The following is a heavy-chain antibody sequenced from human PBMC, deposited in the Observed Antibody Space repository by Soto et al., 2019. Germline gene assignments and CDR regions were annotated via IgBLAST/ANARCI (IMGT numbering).Heavy chain of an antibody. Sequence: QVTLVESGGGAVQAGRSLRVSCATSGFIFSAYGMHWVRQAPGKGLEWVAFINYDGSSKFYGDSVKGRFTVSRDNSKNTLFLQLNSLRGEDTATYYCARCKQKVIHCAMDVWGQGATVTVTS. J-gene: IGHJ6*02. CDR1: GFIFSAYG. V-gene: IGHV3-33*01. CDR3: ARCKQKVIHCAMDV. CDR2: INYDGSSK. D-gene: IGHD2-21*01.